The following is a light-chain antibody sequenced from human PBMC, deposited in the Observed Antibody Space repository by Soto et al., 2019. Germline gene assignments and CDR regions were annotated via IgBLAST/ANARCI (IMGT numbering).Light chain of an antibody. J-gene: IGKJ5*01. V-gene: IGKV3-11*01. Sequence: EIVLTQSPATLSLSPGERATLSCRASQSVSSYLAWYQQKPGQAPRLLIYDASNRATGIPARFSGSGSGTDFNLTISSLEPEAFAVYYCQQRSNWPSITCGQGTRLEIK. CDR3: QQRSNWPSIT. CDR2: DAS. CDR1: QSVSSY.